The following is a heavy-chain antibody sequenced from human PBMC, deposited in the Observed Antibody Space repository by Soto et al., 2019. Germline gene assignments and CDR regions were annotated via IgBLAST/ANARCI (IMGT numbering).Heavy chain of an antibody. CDR2: ISYDGSNK. V-gene: IGHV3-30*18. D-gene: IGHD3-22*01. Sequence: QPGGSLRLSCAASGFTFSSYGMHWVRQAPGKGLEWVAVISYDGSNKYYADSVKGRFTISRDNSKNTLYLQMNSLRAEDTAVYYCAKDHHYYDSSGYYYFDYWGQGTLVTVSS. CDR3: AKDHHYYDSSGYYYFDY. CDR1: GFTFSSYG. J-gene: IGHJ4*02.